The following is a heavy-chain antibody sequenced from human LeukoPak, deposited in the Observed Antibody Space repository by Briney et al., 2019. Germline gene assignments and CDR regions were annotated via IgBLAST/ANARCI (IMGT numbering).Heavy chain of an antibody. Sequence: SATLSLTCTVSGGSISTPGYYWGSIRQPPGKGLEWIGSLYHSGSTYYKPSLKSRATISVDKSENQCSLKLRSVTAADTAVYYCARHALATVTDPSFDYWGQGTLVTVSS. D-gene: IGHD2-21*02. J-gene: IGHJ4*02. V-gene: IGHV4-39*01. CDR2: LYHSGST. CDR1: GGSISTPGYY. CDR3: ARHALATVTDPSFDY.